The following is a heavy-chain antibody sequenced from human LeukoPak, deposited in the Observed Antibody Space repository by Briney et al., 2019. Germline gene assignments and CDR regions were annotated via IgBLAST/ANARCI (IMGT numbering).Heavy chain of an antibody. CDR2: ISGSGGST. CDR3: AKDPRPGIAVAGTFDP. D-gene: IGHD6-19*01. Sequence: GGSLRLSCAASGFTFSSYAMSWVRQAPGKGLEWVSAISGSGGSTYYADSVKGRFTISRDNSKNTLYLQVNSLRAEDTAVYYCAKDPRPGIAVAGTFDPWGQGTLVTVSS. J-gene: IGHJ5*02. V-gene: IGHV3-23*01. CDR1: GFTFSSYA.